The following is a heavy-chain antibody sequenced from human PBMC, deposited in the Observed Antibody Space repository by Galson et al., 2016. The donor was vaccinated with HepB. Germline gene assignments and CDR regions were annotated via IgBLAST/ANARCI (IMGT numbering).Heavy chain of an antibody. CDR2: ISSAGGYL. CDR3: ARANKAAAGVDFDF. J-gene: IGHJ4*02. V-gene: IGHV3-21*01. Sequence: SLRLSCAASGFTFSIYTMNWVRQAPGKGLEWVSSISSAGGYLYYADSVEGRFTISRDNAKKSLYLQMNSLRVEDTAVYYCARANKAAAGVDFDFWGQGTLGTVSS. D-gene: IGHD6-13*01. CDR1: GFTFSIYT.